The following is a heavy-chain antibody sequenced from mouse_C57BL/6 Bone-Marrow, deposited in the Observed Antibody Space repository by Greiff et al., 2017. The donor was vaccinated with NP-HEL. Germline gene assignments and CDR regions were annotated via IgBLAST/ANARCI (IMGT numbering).Heavy chain of an antibody. Sequence: QVQLQQPGAELVKPGASVKLSCKASGYTFTSYWMHWVKQRPGQGLEWIGMIHPNSGSTNYNEKFKSKATLTVEKSSSTAYMQLSSLTSEDSAVYYCARERRGYYYGSSPYWYFDVWGTGTTVTVSS. CDR2: IHPNSGST. CDR1: GYTFTSYW. D-gene: IGHD1-1*01. CDR3: ARERRGYYYGSSPYWYFDV. V-gene: IGHV1-64*01. J-gene: IGHJ1*03.